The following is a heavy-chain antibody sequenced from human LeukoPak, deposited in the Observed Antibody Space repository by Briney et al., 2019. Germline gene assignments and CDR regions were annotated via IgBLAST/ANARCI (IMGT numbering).Heavy chain of an antibody. D-gene: IGHD6-19*01. Sequence: GESLKISCKGSGYSLTTYWIGWVRQMPGQGLEWMGIIYPGDSDTRYSPSFQSQVTISADKSISTAYLQWSSLKASDTAMYYCARPSYSSGWYFDSWGQGTLVTVSS. V-gene: IGHV5-51*01. J-gene: IGHJ4*02. CDR3: ARPSYSSGWYFDS. CDR1: GYSLTTYW. CDR2: IYPGDSDT.